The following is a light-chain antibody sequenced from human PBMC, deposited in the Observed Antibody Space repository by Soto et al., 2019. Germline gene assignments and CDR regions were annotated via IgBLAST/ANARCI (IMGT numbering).Light chain of an antibody. CDR1: TGAVSSGYY. J-gene: IGLJ3*02. CDR3: LLSYGGVLV. V-gene: IGLV7-43*01. Sequence: QAVVTQEPSLTVSPGGTVTLTCASSTGAVSSGYYPIWFQQKPGQAPRALIYGTSNKHSWTPARFSGSLLGGKAVLTLSGVRPEDDAEYYCLLSYGGVLVFGGGTKLNVL. CDR2: GTS.